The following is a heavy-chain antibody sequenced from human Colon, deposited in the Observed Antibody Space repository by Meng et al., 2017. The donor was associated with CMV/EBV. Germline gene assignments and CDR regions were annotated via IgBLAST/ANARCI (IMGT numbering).Heavy chain of an antibody. CDR3: VKDREGSNPDYFDY. Sequence: EVRLLEAGGGLVQPGGSLRLSCVASGFSFSNYAMSWVRQTPEKGLEWVSSISGSGDITYYADSVKGWFTISRDNSKNTLYLQSNSLRAEDTAVYYCVKDREGSNPDYFDYWGQGTLVTVSS. J-gene: IGHJ4*02. V-gene: IGHV3-23*01. CDR2: ISGSGDIT. CDR1: GFSFSNYA. D-gene: IGHD2-2*01.